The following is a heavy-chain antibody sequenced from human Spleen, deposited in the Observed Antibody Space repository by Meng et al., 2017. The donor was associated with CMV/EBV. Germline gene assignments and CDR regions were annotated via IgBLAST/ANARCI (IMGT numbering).Heavy chain of an antibody. D-gene: IGHD6-13*01. CDR1: GGTVSSYS. V-gene: IGHV1-46*01. CDR2: INPSGGST. J-gene: IGHJ1*01. Sequence: ASVKVSCKASGGTVSSYSISWVRQAPGQGLEWMGIINPSGGSTSYAQKFQGRVTMTRDTSTSTVYMELSSLRSEDSAVYYCARETSQAAAGTEYFQHWGQGTLVTVSS. CDR3: ARETSQAAAGTEYFQH.